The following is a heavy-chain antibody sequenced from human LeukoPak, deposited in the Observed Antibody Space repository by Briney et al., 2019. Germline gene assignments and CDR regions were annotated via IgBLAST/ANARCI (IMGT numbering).Heavy chain of an antibody. D-gene: IGHD3-3*01. J-gene: IGHJ6*03. Sequence: GASVKVSCEASGYTFTGYDINWVRQATGQGLEWMGWMNPNSGNTGYAQKFQGRVTMTRNTSISTAYMELSSLRSEDTAVYYCARDWNTISYMDVWGKGTTVTVSS. V-gene: IGHV1-8*02. CDR2: MNPNSGNT. CDR1: GYTFTGYD. CDR3: ARDWNTISYMDV.